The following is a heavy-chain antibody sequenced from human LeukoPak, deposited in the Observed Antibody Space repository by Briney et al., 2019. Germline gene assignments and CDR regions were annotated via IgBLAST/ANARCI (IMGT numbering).Heavy chain of an antibody. CDR1: GFTFSRYW. CDR2: ISTDGSST. J-gene: IGHJ6*02. Sequence: AGGSLRLSCAASGFTFSRYWMHWLRQAPGKGPVWVSRISTDGSSTSYADSVKGRFTISRDNGKNTLYLQLNSLRAEDTAVYYCASYLTSIPSGMDVWGQGTTVTVSS. D-gene: IGHD2/OR15-2a*01. CDR3: ASYLTSIPSGMDV. V-gene: IGHV3-74*01.